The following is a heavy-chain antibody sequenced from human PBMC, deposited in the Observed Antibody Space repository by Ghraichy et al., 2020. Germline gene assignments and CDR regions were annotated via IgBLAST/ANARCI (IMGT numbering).Heavy chain of an antibody. CDR3: ARDDWDGESPFDI. D-gene: IGHD3-9*01. J-gene: IGHJ3*02. CDR2: ISAEGNTK. V-gene: IGHV3-30*03. Sequence: GGSLRLSCAGSGSTFKTSGMHWVRQAPGMGLAWVAIISAEGNTKHYADSVKGRFTISRDNSKSTLYLDMDSLRPEDTAMYYCARDDWDGESPFDIWGQGTMVTVSS. CDR1: GSTFKTSG.